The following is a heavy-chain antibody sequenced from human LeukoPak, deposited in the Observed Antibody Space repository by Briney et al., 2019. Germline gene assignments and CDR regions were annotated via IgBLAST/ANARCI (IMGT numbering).Heavy chain of an antibody. V-gene: IGHV3-48*01. CDR3: AKDADYYYGSGNSMDV. J-gene: IGHJ6*03. D-gene: IGHD3-10*01. CDR2: ISSSSSTI. CDR1: GFTFSSYS. Sequence: GGSLRLSCAASGFTFSSYSMNWVRQAPGKGLEWVSYISSSSSTIYYADSVKGRFTISRDNAKNSLYLQMNSLRAEDTAVYYCAKDADYYYGSGNSMDVWGKGTTVTISS.